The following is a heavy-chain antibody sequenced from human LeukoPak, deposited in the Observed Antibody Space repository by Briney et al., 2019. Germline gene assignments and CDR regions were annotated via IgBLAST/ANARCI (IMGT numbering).Heavy chain of an antibody. CDR1: GFTFSSYE. CDR2: ISSSGDTI. J-gene: IGHJ1*01. V-gene: IGHV3-48*03. D-gene: IGHD3-3*01. CDR3: ARGGFSYFQH. Sequence: GGSLRLSCAASGFTFSSYEMNWVRQVPGKGLEWVSYISSSGDTIYYADSVKGRFTISRDNAKNSLYLQMNSLRAEDTAVYYCARGGFSYFQHWGQGTLVTVSS.